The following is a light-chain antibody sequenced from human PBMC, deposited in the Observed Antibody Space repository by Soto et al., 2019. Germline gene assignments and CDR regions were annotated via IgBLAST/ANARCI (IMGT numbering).Light chain of an antibody. Sequence: EIVRTQSPATLSVSPGERATLSCSASQSISTELAWYQQKPGQPPRLLIYSASTRATGVPARFTGSGSGSEFTLTISGLQSEDFAVYYCQRGHNWPLTFGKGTRLEI. V-gene: IGKV3-15*01. CDR3: QRGHNWPLT. J-gene: IGKJ2*01. CDR1: QSISTE. CDR2: SAS.